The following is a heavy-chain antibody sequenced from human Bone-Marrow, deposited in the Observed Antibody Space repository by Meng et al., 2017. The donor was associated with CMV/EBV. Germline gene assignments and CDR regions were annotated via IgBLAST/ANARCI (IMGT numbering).Heavy chain of an antibody. CDR2: ISSSGSTI. CDR3: ARAWGEGGRGTTGTTRSYYYGMDV. Sequence: GGSLRLSCAASGFTFSDYHMSWIRQAPGKGLEWVSYISSSGSTIYYADSVKGRFTISRDNAKNSLYLQMNSLRAEDTAVYYCARAWGEGGRGTTGTTRSYYYGMDVWGQGTTVTASS. CDR1: GFTFSDYH. D-gene: IGHD1-1*01. V-gene: IGHV3-11*01. J-gene: IGHJ6*02.